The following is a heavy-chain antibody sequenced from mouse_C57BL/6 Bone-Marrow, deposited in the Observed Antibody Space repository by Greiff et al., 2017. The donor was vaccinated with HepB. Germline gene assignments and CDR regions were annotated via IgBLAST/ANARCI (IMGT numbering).Heavy chain of an antibody. Sequence: EVQLQQSGPELVKPGASVKIPCKASGYTLTDYNMDWGKQSHGKSLEWIGDINPNNGGTIYNQKFKGKATLTVDKSSSTAYMELRSLTSEYTAVYYCARTTVVATEYFDVWGTGTSVTVSS. J-gene: IGHJ1*03. D-gene: IGHD1-1*01. CDR2: INPNNGGT. V-gene: IGHV1-18*01. CDR3: ARTTVVATEYFDV. CDR1: GYTLTDYN.